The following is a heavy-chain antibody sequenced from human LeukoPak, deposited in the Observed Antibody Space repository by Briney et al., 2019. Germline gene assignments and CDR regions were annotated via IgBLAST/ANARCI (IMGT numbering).Heavy chain of an antibody. D-gene: IGHD4-17*01. Sequence: SETLSLTCTVSGGSISSYYWSWIRQPPGKGLEWIGYIYYSGSTNYNPSLKSRVTISVDTSKNQFPLKLSSVTAADTAVYYCARLPTVIQYYFDYWGQGTLVTVSS. V-gene: IGHV4-59*08. J-gene: IGHJ4*02. CDR2: IYYSGST. CDR1: GGSISSYY. CDR3: ARLPTVIQYYFDY.